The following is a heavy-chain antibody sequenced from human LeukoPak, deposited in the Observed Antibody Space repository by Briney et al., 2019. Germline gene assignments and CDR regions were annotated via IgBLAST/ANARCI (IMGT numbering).Heavy chain of an antibody. Sequence: ASVKVSCKASGYTFTSYGISWVRQAPGQGLEWMGWISAYNGNTNYVQNLQGRVTMTSDTSTSTTYKELRSLRSDDTAVYYCARIVAGTAFDYWGQGTLVTVSS. CDR3: ARIVAGTAFDY. D-gene: IGHD6-19*01. V-gene: IGHV1-18*01. J-gene: IGHJ4*02. CDR2: ISAYNGNT. CDR1: GYTFTSYG.